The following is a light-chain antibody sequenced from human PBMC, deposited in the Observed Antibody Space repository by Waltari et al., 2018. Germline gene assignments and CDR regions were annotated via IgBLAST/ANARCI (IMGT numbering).Light chain of an antibody. V-gene: IGKV3-20*01. CDR3: QQYGDSSFT. Sequence: EIVLTKSPGTLSLSPGERVTLPCRASQNVDINRLAWYQQKFGQTPRLLIYGASNRAAGIPDRFSGSGSGTDFTLTISRLEPEDVAVYYCQQYGDSSFTFGQGTKLEIK. CDR1: QNVDINR. J-gene: IGKJ2*01. CDR2: GAS.